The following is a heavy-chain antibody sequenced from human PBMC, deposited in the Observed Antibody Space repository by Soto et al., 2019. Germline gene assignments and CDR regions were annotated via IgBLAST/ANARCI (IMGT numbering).Heavy chain of an antibody. D-gene: IGHD2-2*01. CDR3: ANFVVVPAALPLDV. V-gene: IGHV3-30*18. CDR2: ISYDGSNK. CDR1: GFTFSSYG. Sequence: QVQLVESGGGVVQPGRSLRLSCAASGFTFSSYGMHWVRQAPGKGLEWVAVISYDGSNKNYADSVKGRFTISRDNSKNTLYLQMNSLRAEDTAVYYCANFVVVPAALPLDVWGQGTTLTVSS. J-gene: IGHJ6*02.